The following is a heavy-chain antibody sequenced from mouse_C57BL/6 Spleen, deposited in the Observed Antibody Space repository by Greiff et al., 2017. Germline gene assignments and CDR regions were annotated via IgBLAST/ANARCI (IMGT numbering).Heavy chain of an antibody. D-gene: IGHD2-5*01. J-gene: IGHJ2*01. Sequence: EVQLVESGGDLVKPGGSLKLSCAASGFTFSSYGMSWVRQTPDKRLEWVATISSGGSYTYYPDSVKGRFTISRDNAKNTLYLQMSSLKSEDTAMYYCARPYSNYTYYFDYWGQGTTLTVSS. CDR2: ISSGGSYT. CDR3: ARPYSNYTYYFDY. V-gene: IGHV5-6*01. CDR1: GFTFSSYG.